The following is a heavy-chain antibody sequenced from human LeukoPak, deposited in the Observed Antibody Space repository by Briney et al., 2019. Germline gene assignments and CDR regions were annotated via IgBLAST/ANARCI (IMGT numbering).Heavy chain of an antibody. D-gene: IGHD5-12*01. V-gene: IGHV3-33*01. J-gene: IGHJ6*02. CDR2: IWYDGSNK. Sequence: PGGSLRLSCAASGFTFSSYGMHWVRQAPGKGLEWVAVIWYDGSNKYYADSVKGRFTISRDNSKNTLYLQMNSLRAEDTAVYYCARGYGNSGYDDYYYYYGMDVWGQGTTVTVSS. CDR1: GFTFSSYG. CDR3: ARGYGNSGYDDYYYYYGMDV.